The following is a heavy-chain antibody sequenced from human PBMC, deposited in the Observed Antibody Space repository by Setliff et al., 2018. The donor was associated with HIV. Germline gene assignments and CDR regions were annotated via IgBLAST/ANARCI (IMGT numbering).Heavy chain of an antibody. Sequence: SETLSLTCTVFGGSMDNYYWNWIRQSPGKGLEWIGYVYYSGSTKYSASLKSRVSMSVDTPKNQFSLKLSSVTAADTAVYYCARDPQLVAAKSRRRHYYGLDLWGQGTTVTVSS. CDR3: ARDPQLVAAKSRRRHYYGLDL. J-gene: IGHJ6*02. D-gene: IGHD2-15*01. CDR1: GGSMDNYY. V-gene: IGHV4-59*12. CDR2: VYYSGST.